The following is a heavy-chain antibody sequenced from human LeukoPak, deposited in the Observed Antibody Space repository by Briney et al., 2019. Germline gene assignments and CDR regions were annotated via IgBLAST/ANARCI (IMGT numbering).Heavy chain of an antibody. D-gene: IGHD6-19*01. V-gene: IGHV4-61*02. CDR3: ARGDYSGGPGGWFDP. CDR2: IYTSGST. J-gene: IGHJ5*02. CDR1: GGSISSGSYY. Sequence: PSETLSLTCTVSGGSISSGSYYWSWIRQPAGKGLEWIGRIYTSGSTNYNPSLKSRVTISVDTSKNQFSLKLSSVTAADTAVYYCARGDYSGGPGGWFDPWGQGTLVTVSS.